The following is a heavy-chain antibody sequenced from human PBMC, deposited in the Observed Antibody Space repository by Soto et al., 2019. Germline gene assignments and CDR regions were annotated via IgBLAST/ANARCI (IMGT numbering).Heavy chain of an antibody. V-gene: IGHV1-8*02. D-gene: IGHD2-8*01. CDR2: ISPDSGKT. CDR1: GCSFSSYA. CDR3: ARVYGYYYYYMDV. Sequence: ASVKVSCKASGCSFSSYAISWVRQASGQGLEYVGWISPDSGKTDYAQKFQGRVTMTRDTSINTVYMELSSLRSDDTAVYYCARVYGYYYYYMDVWGKGTTVTVSS. J-gene: IGHJ6*03.